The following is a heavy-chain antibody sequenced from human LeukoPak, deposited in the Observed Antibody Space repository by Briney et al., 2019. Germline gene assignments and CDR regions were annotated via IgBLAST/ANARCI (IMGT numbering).Heavy chain of an antibody. D-gene: IGHD1-26*01. J-gene: IGHJ3*02. Sequence: PSETLSLTRTVSGGSISSSSYYWGWIRQPPGKGLEWIGSIYYSGSTYYNPSLKSRVTISVDTSKNQFSLKLSSVTAADTAVYYCARVWDIVGALDAFDIWGQGTMVTVSS. V-gene: IGHV4-39*07. CDR2: IYYSGST. CDR1: GGSISSSSYY. CDR3: ARVWDIVGALDAFDI.